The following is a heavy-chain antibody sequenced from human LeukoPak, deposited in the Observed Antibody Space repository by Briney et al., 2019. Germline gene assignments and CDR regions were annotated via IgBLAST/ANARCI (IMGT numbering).Heavy chain of an antibody. Sequence: GGSLRLSCAASGFTINNNYRSWVPQAPGKGLEWVSDIYSGGSTYYPDSVKSRFTISRDNSKNTLYLQRKSVRAEHTAVYYCARYRIDYGDPGAFDYWGQGTLVTVSS. CDR2: IYSGGST. D-gene: IGHD4-17*01. CDR3: ARYRIDYGDPGAFDY. J-gene: IGHJ4*02. CDR1: GFTINNNY. V-gene: IGHV3-53*01.